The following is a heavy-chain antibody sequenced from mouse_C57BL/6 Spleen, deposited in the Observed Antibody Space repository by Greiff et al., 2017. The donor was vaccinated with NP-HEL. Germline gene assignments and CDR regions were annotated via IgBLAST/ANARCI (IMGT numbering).Heavy chain of an antibody. J-gene: IGHJ3*01. Sequence: VQLKESGPELVKPGASVKIPCKASGYTFTDYNMDWVKQSHGKSLEWIGDINPNNGGTIYNQKFKGKATLTVDKSSSTAYMELRSLTSEDTAVYYCARGHYGSSQFAYWGQGTLVTVSA. CDR1: GYTFTDYN. V-gene: IGHV1-18*01. D-gene: IGHD1-1*01. CDR3: ARGHYGSSQFAY. CDR2: INPNNGGT.